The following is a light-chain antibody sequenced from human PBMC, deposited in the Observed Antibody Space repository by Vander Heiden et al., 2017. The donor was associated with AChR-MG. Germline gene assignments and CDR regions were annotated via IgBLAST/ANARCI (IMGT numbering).Light chain of an antibody. CDR2: DVS. J-gene: IGLJ2*01. CDR3: SSYTSSNTVI. Sequence: SALTQPASVSGSPGQSITISCTGTSSDVGGFNYVSWYQHHPGNAPKLMIYDVSNRPSGVSNRFSGSKSGNTASLTISGLQAEDEADYYCSSYTSSNTVIFGGGTKLTVL. V-gene: IGLV2-14*03. CDR1: SSDVGGFNY.